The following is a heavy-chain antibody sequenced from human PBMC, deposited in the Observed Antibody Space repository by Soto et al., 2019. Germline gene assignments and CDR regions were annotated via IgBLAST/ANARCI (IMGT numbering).Heavy chain of an antibody. J-gene: IGHJ4*02. D-gene: IGHD1-7*01. CDR3: AIHEYDPGAELYYFAY. CDR1: GGSFSSPTFY. V-gene: IGHV4-39*01. Sequence: QLQLQESGPGLVKASETLSLTCTVSGGSFSSPTFYWGWIRQPPGKGLEWIGSTYYSGSTYYNASVXRXTXIXXDASKAQFSLRLASVTAADTAVYYCAIHEYDPGAELYYFAYWGQGTLVTVSS. CDR2: TYYSGST.